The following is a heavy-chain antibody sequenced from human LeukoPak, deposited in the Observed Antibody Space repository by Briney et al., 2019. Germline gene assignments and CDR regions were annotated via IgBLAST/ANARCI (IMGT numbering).Heavy chain of an antibody. J-gene: IGHJ6*03. Sequence: PGGSLRLSCAPSGFTFTDYSMNWVRQAPGKGLEWVASISTVSTYTFYADSVKGRFSISRDNVRNLPYLQMSSLGAEDTAVYYCARDGSGFYLYNYMDVWGKGTTVTVSS. CDR2: ISTVSTYT. D-gene: IGHD6-25*01. CDR1: GFTFTDYS. V-gene: IGHV3-21*06. CDR3: ARDGSGFYLYNYMDV.